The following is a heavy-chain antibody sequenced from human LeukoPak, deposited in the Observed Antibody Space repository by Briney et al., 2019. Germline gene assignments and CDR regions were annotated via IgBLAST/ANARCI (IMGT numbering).Heavy chain of an antibody. Sequence: GGSLRLSCAASGFPFRDYCMTWIRQAPGKGLEWISYISRSGDTLYYADSVEGRFTISRDNAKNSLFLQMNSLRADGTAVYYCAREVVIFPDYYYYGMDVWGQGTTVTVSS. D-gene: IGHD3-9*01. CDR2: ISRSGDTL. J-gene: IGHJ6*02. CDR1: GFPFRDYC. CDR3: AREVVIFPDYYYYGMDV. V-gene: IGHV3-11*01.